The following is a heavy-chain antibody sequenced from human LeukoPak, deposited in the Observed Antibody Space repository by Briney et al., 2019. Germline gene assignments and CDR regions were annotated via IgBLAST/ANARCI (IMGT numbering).Heavy chain of an antibody. D-gene: IGHD4-23*01. CDR3: ASGDYGGGFDY. J-gene: IGHJ4*02. V-gene: IGHV3-74*01. CDR2: INSDGSST. CDR1: GFTFSSYW. Sequence: GGSLRLSCAASGFTFSSYWMHWVRQAPGKGLVWVSRINSDGSSTSYADSVKGRFTISRDNAKNTLYLQMNSLRAEDTAVYYCASGDYGGGFDYWGQGTLVTVSS.